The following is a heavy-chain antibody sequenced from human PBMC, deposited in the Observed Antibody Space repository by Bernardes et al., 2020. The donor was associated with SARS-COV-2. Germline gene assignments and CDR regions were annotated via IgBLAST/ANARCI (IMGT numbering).Heavy chain of an antibody. CDR2: ISAYNGNP. D-gene: IGHD6-19*01. J-gene: IGHJ4*02. CDR1: GYTFSTYG. Sequence: ASVKVSCKASGYTFSTYGITWVRQAPGQGLEWMGWISAYNGNPNYAQKLQGRVTMTTDTSTSTAYMELRSLRSDDSAVYYCARGSRSGWYYFGYWGQGTLVTVSS. V-gene: IGHV1-18*04. CDR3: ARGSRSGWYYFGY.